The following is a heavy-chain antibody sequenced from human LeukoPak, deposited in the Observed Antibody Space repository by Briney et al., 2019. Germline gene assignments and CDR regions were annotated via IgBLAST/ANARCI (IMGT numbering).Heavy chain of an antibody. J-gene: IGHJ4*02. D-gene: IGHD3-22*01. V-gene: IGHV3-23*01. Sequence: PGGSLRLSCAASGFTFSSYAMSWVRQAPGKGLEWVSAISGSGGSTYYADSVKGRFTISRDNSKNTLYLQMNSLRAEDTAVYYCAKDREMNYYDSSGYCDYWGQGTLVTVSS. CDR1: GFTFSSYA. CDR3: AKDREMNYYDSSGYCDY. CDR2: ISGSGGST.